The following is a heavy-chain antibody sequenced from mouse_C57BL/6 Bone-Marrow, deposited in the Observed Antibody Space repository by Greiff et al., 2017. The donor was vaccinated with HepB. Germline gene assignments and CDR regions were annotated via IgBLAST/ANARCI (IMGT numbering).Heavy chain of an antibody. CDR3: AMAKYYGSNWYFDV. CDR2: FHPYNDDT. D-gene: IGHD1-1*01. CDR1: GYTFTTYP. V-gene: IGHV1-47*01. Sequence: QVQLQQSGAELVKPGASVKMSCKASGYTFTTYPIEWMKQNHGKSLEWIGNFHPYNDDTKYNEKFKGKATLTVEKSSSTVYLELSRLTSDDSAVYYCAMAKYYGSNWYFDVWGTGTTVTVSS. J-gene: IGHJ1*03.